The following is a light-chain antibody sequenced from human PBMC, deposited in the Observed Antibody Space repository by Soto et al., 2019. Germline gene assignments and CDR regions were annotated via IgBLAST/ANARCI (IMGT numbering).Light chain of an antibody. CDR2: DAS. CDR3: QQFNNYPWT. V-gene: IGKV1D-13*01. Sequence: AIQLTQSPSSLSASVGDRVTITCRASQGISSALAWYQQKPGKAPKLLIYDASSLESGVPSRFSGSGSGTDFTLTIRSLQPEDFAPYSCQQFNNYPWTFGQGTKVDIK. J-gene: IGKJ1*01. CDR1: QGISSA.